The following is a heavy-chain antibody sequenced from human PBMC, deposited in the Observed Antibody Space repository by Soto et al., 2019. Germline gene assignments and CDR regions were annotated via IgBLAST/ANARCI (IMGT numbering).Heavy chain of an antibody. V-gene: IGHV3-30*03. J-gene: IGHJ6*02. CDR3: ARGYSSSGYAGDYYYYYGMDV. CDR1: GFTFSSYG. D-gene: IGHD6-13*01. Sequence: GGSLRLSCAASGFTFSSYGMHWVRQAPGKGLEWVAVISYDGSNKYYADSVKGRFTISRDNSKNTLYLQMNSLRAEDTAVYYCARGYSSSGYAGDYYYYYGMDVWGQGTTVTVSS. CDR2: ISYDGSNK.